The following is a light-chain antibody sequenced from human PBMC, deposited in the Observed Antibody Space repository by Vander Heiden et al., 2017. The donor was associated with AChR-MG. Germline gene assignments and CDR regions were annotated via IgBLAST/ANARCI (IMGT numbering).Light chain of an antibody. J-gene: IGKJ3*01. Sequence: EIVMTQPPATSSGSPGERATLSCRARQIVSRNLAWYQQTPGQPPSLLIYGASTRAAGIPASFSGSGSGTEFTLTISSLQSEDFAFYYCQQYINGPTFGPGTKVDIK. CDR1: QIVSRN. V-gene: IGKV3-15*01. CDR2: GAS. CDR3: QQYINGPT.